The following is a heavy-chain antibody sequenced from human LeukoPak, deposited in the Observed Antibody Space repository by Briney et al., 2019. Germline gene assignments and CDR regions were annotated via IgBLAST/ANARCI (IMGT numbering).Heavy chain of an antibody. V-gene: IGHV1-18*01. D-gene: IGHD2-2*01. Sequence: GASVKVSCKASSYTFTSYGISWVRQAPGLGLEWMGWISACNGNTNYAQKLQGRVTMTTDTSTSTAYMELRSLRSDDTAVYYCARDNPPNCSSTSCYGSNWFDPWGQGTLVTVSS. CDR3: ARDNPPNCSSTSCYGSNWFDP. CDR2: ISACNGNT. J-gene: IGHJ5*02. CDR1: SYTFTSYG.